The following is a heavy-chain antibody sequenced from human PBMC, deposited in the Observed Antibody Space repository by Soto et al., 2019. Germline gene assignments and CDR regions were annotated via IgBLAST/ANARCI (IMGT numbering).Heavy chain of an antibody. V-gene: IGHV5-51*01. J-gene: IGHJ3*02. CDR3: ARLVRGNTAFDI. D-gene: IGHD2-15*01. CDR1: GYSFTKYW. CDR2: IYPDESDT. Sequence: GESLKISCKGSGYSFTKYWIGWVRQMPGKGLEWMAIIYPDESDTRYSPSFQGQVTISADRSISTAYLQWSSLKASDTAMYYCARLVRGNTAFDIWDQGTMVTVSS.